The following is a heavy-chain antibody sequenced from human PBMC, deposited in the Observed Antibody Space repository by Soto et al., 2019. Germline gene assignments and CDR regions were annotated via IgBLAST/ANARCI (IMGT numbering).Heavy chain of an antibody. CDR3: ARSSYLDGYNYYFDY. Sequence: ASVKVSCKASGYTFTSYGISWVRQAPGQGPEWVGWVSAYIGNTNYAQKLQGRVTMTTDTSTSTAYMELRSLRSDDTAVYYCARSSYLDGYNYYFDYWGQGTLVTVSS. J-gene: IGHJ4*02. V-gene: IGHV1-18*01. CDR2: VSAYIGNT. CDR1: GYTFTSYG. D-gene: IGHD5-12*01.